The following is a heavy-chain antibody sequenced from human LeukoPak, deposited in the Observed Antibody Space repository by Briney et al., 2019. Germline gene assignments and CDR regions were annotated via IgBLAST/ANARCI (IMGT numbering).Heavy chain of an antibody. CDR1: RYTFTGYY. CDR2: INPNSGGT. D-gene: IGHD3-3*01. CDR3: ARGVRFSDFYYYMDV. V-gene: IGHV1-2*02. Sequence: ASVKVSCKASRYTFTGYYMHWVRQAPGQGLEWMGWINPNSGGTNYAQKFQGRVTMTRDTSISTAYMGLSRLRSDDTAVYYCARGVRFSDFYYYMDVWGQGTTVTVSS. J-gene: IGHJ6*03.